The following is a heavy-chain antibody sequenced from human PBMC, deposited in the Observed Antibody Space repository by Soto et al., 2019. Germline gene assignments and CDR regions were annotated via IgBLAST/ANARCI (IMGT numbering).Heavy chain of an antibody. CDR2: ISYTGSTI. J-gene: IGHJ4*02. CDR1: GFTFSNYE. CDR3: ARGLRIYYDRSGLHY. V-gene: IGHV3-48*03. D-gene: IGHD3-22*01. Sequence: QTGGSLRLSCAASGFTFSNYEMNWVRQTPGKGLEWVSYISYTGSTIYYADSVRGRFTISRDNSKNSLYLQMNSLRAEDTAVYYCARGLRIYYDRSGLHYWGQGTLVTVSS.